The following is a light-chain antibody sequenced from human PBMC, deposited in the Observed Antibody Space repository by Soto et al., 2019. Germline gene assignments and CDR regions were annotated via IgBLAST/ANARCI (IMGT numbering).Light chain of an antibody. CDR3: QQSYSTART. CDR2: AVS. Sequence: DIQMTQSPSSLSASVGDRVTITCRASQSISNYLNWYQQKPGKAPNLLIYAVSNLRSGVPSRFSGSVSGTDFTLTISSLQPEDFATYYCQQSYSTARTFGQGTKLEIK. J-gene: IGKJ2*01. V-gene: IGKV1-39*01. CDR1: QSISNY.